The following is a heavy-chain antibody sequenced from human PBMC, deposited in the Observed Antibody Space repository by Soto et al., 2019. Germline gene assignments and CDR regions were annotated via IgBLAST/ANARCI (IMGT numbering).Heavy chain of an antibody. CDR3: ATGRLRSALDI. CDR1: GGSISSDSYY. Sequence: SETLSLTCTVSGGSISSDSYYWGWIRQSPEKGLEWIASISYSGSTYYNPTLKSRLIISVDTSKNQFSLKLTSVTAVDTAVYYCATGRLRSALDIWGQGTMVTVSS. CDR2: ISYSGST. V-gene: IGHV4-39*07. D-gene: IGHD4-17*01. J-gene: IGHJ3*02.